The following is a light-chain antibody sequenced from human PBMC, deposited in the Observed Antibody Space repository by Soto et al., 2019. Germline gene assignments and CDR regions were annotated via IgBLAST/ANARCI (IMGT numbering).Light chain of an antibody. V-gene: IGLV1-40*01. CDR1: SSNIGAGYV. Sequence: QSVLTQPPSVSGAPGQRVTISCTGSSSNIGAGYVVHWYQQLPGAAPKLLIFSDNNRPSGVPDRFSGSKSGTSASLAITGLQTEDEADYYCQSYDNNSDYVFGTGTKLTVL. CDR3: QSYDNNSDYV. CDR2: SDN. J-gene: IGLJ1*01.